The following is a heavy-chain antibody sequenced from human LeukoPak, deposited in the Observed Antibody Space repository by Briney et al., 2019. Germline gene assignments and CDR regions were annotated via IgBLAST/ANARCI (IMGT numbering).Heavy chain of an antibody. CDR3: ARGSSDGGVPAALALEI. V-gene: IGHV4-59*01. CDR1: GGSISSYY. Sequence: SSETLSLTCTVSGGSISSYYWSWIRQPPGKGLEWIGYIYYSGSTNYNPSLKSRVTISVDTSKNQFSLKLSSVTAADTAVYYCARGSSDGGVPAALALEIWGQGTMVTVSS. CDR2: IYYSGST. D-gene: IGHD2-2*01. J-gene: IGHJ3*02.